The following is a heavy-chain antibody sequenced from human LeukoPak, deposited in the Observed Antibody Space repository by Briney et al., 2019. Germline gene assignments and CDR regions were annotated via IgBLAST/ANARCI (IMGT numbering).Heavy chain of an antibody. V-gene: IGHV4-59*01. CDR2: IYDTGRT. D-gene: IGHD2-15*01. CDR1: GGSISPYY. Sequence: SETLSLTCTVSGGSISPYYWGWIRQSPGKGLEWIGYIYDTGRTNYNPSLKSRVTISLDTSKNHFSLKMTSVTAADTAVYYCARAHLYCSGGTCYLIGFDYWGQGTLVTVSS. CDR3: ARAHLYCSGGTCYLIGFDY. J-gene: IGHJ4*02.